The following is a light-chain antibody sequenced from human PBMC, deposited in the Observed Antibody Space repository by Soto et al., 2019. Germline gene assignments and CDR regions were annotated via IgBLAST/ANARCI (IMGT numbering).Light chain of an antibody. CDR2: DVR. CDR1: SSDVGGHNF. Sequence: QSALTQPASVSGSPGQSITIPCTGTSSDVGGHNFVSWYQQHPGRAPKLMIYDVRNRPSGVSNRFSGSKSANTASLTISGLQAEDEADYYCSSYSSSGTLVFGGGTKLTVL. CDR3: SSYSSSGTLV. V-gene: IGLV2-14*01. J-gene: IGLJ2*01.